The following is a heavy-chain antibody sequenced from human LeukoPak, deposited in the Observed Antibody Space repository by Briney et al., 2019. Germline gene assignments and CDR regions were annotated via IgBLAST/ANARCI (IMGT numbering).Heavy chain of an antibody. D-gene: IGHD6-13*01. CDR1: GFTFSNYE. CDR2: ISSSGSTK. Sequence: GGSLRLSCVASGFTFSNYEMNWVRQAPGKGLEWVSYISSSGSTKHYTDSVKGRFTISRDNAKNSLYLQMNSLRVEDTAMYYCARGLGGSNWDNVFDIWGQGTLVTVSS. V-gene: IGHV3-48*03. CDR3: ARGLGGSNWDNVFDI. J-gene: IGHJ3*02.